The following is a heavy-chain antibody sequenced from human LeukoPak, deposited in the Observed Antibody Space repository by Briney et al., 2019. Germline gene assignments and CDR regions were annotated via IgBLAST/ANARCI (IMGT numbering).Heavy chain of an antibody. CDR1: GFTFDDYG. CDR2: ISSGTTYI. V-gene: IGHV3-21*01. J-gene: IGHJ6*04. Sequence: GGSLRLSCAASGFTFDDYGMSWVRQAPGKWLEWVSSISSGTTYIYYADSVKGRFTISRDNAKNSLYLQMNSLRAEDTAVYYCAELGITMIGGVWGKGTTVTISS. D-gene: IGHD3-10*02. CDR3: AELGITMIGGV.